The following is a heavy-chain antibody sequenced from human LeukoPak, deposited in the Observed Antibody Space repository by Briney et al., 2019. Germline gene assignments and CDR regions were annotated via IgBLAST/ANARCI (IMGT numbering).Heavy chain of an antibody. Sequence: SQTLPLTCAISGDSVSTNSVAWNWIRQSPSRGLEWLGRTYYRSKWYNDYAESMKSRITINPDTSKNQFSLQLNSVTPEDTAVYYCARWQGGDKWYIDLWGRGTMVTVSS. J-gene: IGHJ2*01. CDR1: GDSVSTNSVA. CDR2: TYYRSKWYN. CDR3: ARWQGGDKWYIDL. V-gene: IGHV6-1*01. D-gene: IGHD3-16*01.